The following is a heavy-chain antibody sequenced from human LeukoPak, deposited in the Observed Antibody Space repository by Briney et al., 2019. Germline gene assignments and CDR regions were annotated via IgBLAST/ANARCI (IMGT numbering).Heavy chain of an antibody. J-gene: IGHJ4*02. CDR1: GFTFSGSA. Sequence: GGSLRLSCAASGFTFSGSAMHWVRQASGKGLEWVGRIRGKANSYATAYAASVKGRFTISRDDSKNTAYLQMNSLKTEDTAVYYCTRLGAGSPTANWGQGTLVTVSS. CDR2: IRGKANSYAT. V-gene: IGHV3-73*01. CDR3: TRLGAGSPTAN. D-gene: IGHD1-1*01.